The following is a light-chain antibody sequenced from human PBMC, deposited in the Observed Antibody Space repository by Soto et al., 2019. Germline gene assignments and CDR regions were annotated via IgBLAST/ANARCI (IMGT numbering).Light chain of an antibody. CDR2: DTS. CDR3: LLTFRGPWV. V-gene: IGLV7-46*01. CDR1: TGAVTSGHH. Sequence: QAVVTQEPSLTVSPGGTVTLTCASSTGAVTSGHHPHWFQQKPGQAPRILIFDTSNRHSWTPARFSGSLLGGQAALTLSGAQPEDEAEYYCLLTFRGPWVFGGGTKVTVL. J-gene: IGLJ3*02.